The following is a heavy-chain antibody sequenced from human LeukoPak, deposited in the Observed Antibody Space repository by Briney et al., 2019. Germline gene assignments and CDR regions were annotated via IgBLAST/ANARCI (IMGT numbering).Heavy chain of an antibody. V-gene: IGHV3-11*05. J-gene: IGHJ4*02. Sequence: GGSLRLSCAASGFAFSDSYMSWIRQAPGKGLEWVSYISSSSSYTNYADSVKGRFTISRDNAKNSLYLQMNSLRAEDTAVYYCVRVSAAATYDFDYWGQGTLVTVSS. CDR3: VRVSAAATYDFDY. CDR1: GFAFSDSY. D-gene: IGHD6-13*01. CDR2: ISSSSSYT.